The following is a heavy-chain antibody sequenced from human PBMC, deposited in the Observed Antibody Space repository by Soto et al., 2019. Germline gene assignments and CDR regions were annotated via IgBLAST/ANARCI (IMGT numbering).Heavy chain of an antibody. J-gene: IGHJ5*02. CDR3: ARSVFP. CDR1: GGSISSGGYY. V-gene: IGHV4-31*03. CDR2: IYYSGGT. Sequence: QVQLQESGPGLVKPSQTLSLTCTVSGGSISSGGYYWSWIRQHPGKGLEWIGYIYYSGGTYYNPSLKRRGTIAVDTPKNQFSLKLSSVTAAVTPVYYCARSVFPWGQGTLVTVSS.